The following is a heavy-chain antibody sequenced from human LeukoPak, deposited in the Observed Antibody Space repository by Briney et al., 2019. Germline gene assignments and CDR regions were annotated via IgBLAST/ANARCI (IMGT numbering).Heavy chain of an antibody. CDR1: GGSVSRYY. CDR3: ARCPPAVDSSGYYSFFDY. Sequence: SETLSLTFTVSGGSVSRYYWSWIRQPPGKGLEWMGYIYYSGSTNYNPSLKSRVTISVDTSKNQFSLKLSSVTAADTDVYYCARCPPAVDSSGYYSFFDYWGQGTLVPVSS. J-gene: IGHJ4*02. V-gene: IGHV4-59*02. CDR2: IYYSGST. D-gene: IGHD3-22*01.